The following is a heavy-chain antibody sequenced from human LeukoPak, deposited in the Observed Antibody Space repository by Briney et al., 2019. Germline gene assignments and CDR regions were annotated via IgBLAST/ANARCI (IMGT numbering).Heavy chain of an antibody. CDR1: GFTFSSYG. Sequence: GGSLRLSCAASGFTFSSYGMHWVRQAPGKGLEWVAVIWYDGSNKYYADSVKGRFTISRDNSKNTLCLQMNSLRAEDTAVYYCASVYGSGSYYNAFDVWGQGTMVTVSS. CDR2: IWYDGSNK. D-gene: IGHD3-10*01. J-gene: IGHJ3*01. V-gene: IGHV3-33*01. CDR3: ASVYGSGSYYNAFDV.